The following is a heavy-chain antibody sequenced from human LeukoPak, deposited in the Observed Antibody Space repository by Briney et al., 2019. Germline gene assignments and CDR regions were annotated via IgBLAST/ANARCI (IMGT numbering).Heavy chain of an antibody. CDR2: FDPEDGET. Sequence: ASVKVSCKASGYTFTGYYMHWVRQAPGKGLEWMGGFDPEDGETIYAQKFQGRVTMTEDTSTDTAYMELSSLRSEDTAVYYCATAFKWLVPSDYWGQGTLVTVSS. J-gene: IGHJ4*02. CDR1: GYTFTGYY. D-gene: IGHD6-19*01. CDR3: ATAFKWLVPSDY. V-gene: IGHV1-24*01.